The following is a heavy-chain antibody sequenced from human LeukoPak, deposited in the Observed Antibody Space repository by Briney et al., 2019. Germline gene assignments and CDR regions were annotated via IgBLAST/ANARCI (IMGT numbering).Heavy chain of an antibody. Sequence: GESLKISCKGSGYSFTTYWIGWVRQLPGKGLEWMGVIYPGDSDTRYSPSFQGQVTISADKSISTAYLQWSSLKASDTAMYYCARQSRAIAARQDWFDPWGQGTLATVSS. J-gene: IGHJ5*02. CDR2: IYPGDSDT. D-gene: IGHD6-6*01. CDR3: ARQSRAIAARQDWFDP. CDR1: GYSFTTYW. V-gene: IGHV5-51*01.